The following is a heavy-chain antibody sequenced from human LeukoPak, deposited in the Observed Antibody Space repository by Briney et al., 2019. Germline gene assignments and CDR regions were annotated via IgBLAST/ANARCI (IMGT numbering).Heavy chain of an antibody. V-gene: IGHV1-69*13. CDR3: ARDGAVAGGDY. J-gene: IGHJ4*02. CDR2: IIPIFGTA. D-gene: IGHD6-19*01. CDR1: GGTFSSYA. Sequence: ASVKVSCKASGGTFSSYAISWVRQAPGQGLEWMGGIIPIFGTANYAQKFQGRGTITADESTSTAYMELSSLRSEDTAVYYCARDGAVAGGDYWGQGTLVTVSS.